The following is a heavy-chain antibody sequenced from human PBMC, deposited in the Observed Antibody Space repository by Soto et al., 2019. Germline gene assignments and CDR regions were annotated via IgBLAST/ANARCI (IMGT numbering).Heavy chain of an antibody. V-gene: IGHV3-21*01. D-gene: IGHD1-26*01. Sequence: GGSLRLSCAASGFIFTTYTMNWVRQAPGKGLEWVSSISSGMTYIDYADSVKGRFTISRDNAKNSLYLQMNSLRAEDTALYYCVDGTYTRAFDIWGQGTMVTVSS. CDR1: GFIFTTYT. J-gene: IGHJ3*02. CDR3: VDGTYTRAFDI. CDR2: ISSGMTYI.